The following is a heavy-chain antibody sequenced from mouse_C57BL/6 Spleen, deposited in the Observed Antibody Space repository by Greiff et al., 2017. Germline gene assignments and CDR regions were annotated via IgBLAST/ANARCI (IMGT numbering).Heavy chain of an antibody. CDR2: IDPSDSET. J-gene: IGHJ4*01. V-gene: IGHV1-52*01. D-gene: IGHD2-1*01. Sequence: QVQLQQSGAELVRPGSSVKLSCKASGYTFTSYWMHWVKQRPIQGLEWIGNIDPSDSETHYNQKIKDKATLTVDKSSSTAYVQLSSLTSEDSAVYYCARGGGKSAMDYWGQGTSVTVSS. CDR1: GYTFTSYW. CDR3: ARGGGKSAMDY.